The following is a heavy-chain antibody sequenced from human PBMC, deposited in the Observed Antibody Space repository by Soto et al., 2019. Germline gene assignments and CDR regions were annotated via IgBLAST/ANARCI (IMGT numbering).Heavy chain of an antibody. CDR3: AREPIYCSGGSCYFDY. CDR2: IIPISGTS. CDR1: RGALSSFA. V-gene: IGHV1-69*13. Sequence: SVKVFYKASRGALSSFAISWVRQAPGQGLEWIGGIIPISGTSNYAQKFQGRVTITADESTSTANMELSSLRSEDTAVYYCAREPIYCSGGSCYFDYWGQGTMVTVSS. D-gene: IGHD2-15*01. J-gene: IGHJ4*02.